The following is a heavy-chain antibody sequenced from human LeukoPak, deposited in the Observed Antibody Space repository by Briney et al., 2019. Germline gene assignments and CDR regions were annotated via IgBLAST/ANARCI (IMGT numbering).Heavy chain of an antibody. V-gene: IGHV3-23*01. CDR3: AKDQILERAGRCDY. D-gene: IGHD1-1*01. CDR1: GFTFSSYA. CDR2: ISGSGGST. Sequence: PGGSLRLSCAASGFTFSSYAMSWVRQAPGKGLEWVSAISGSGGSTYYADSVKGRFTISRDNSKNTLYLQMNSLRAEDTAVYYCAKDQILERAGRCDYWGQGTLVTVSS. J-gene: IGHJ4*02.